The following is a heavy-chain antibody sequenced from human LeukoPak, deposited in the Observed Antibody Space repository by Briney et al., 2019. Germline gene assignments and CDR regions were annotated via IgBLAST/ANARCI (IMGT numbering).Heavy chain of an antibody. Sequence: PGGSLLLSCAASGFTFSSYWMSWVRQAPGKGLEWVANIKQDGSEKYYVDSVKGRFTISRDNAKNSLYLQMNSLRAEDTAVYYCAREEFMVRGVIDYWGQGTLVTVSS. D-gene: IGHD3-10*01. J-gene: IGHJ4*02. V-gene: IGHV3-7*01. CDR1: GFTFSSYW. CDR3: AREEFMVRGVIDY. CDR2: IKQDGSEK.